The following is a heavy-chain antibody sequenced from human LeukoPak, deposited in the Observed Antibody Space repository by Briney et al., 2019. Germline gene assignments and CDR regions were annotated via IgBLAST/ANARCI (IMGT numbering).Heavy chain of an antibody. D-gene: IGHD2-15*01. Sequence: PGRSLRLSCAASGFTFSSYAMSWVRQAPGKGLEWVSAISGSGGSTFYADSVKGRFTISRDNSKNTLYLQMNSLRAEDTAVYYCAKARYCSGGSCYADYWGQGTLVIVSS. V-gene: IGHV3-23*01. CDR3: AKARYCSGGSCYADY. CDR2: ISGSGGST. CDR1: GFTFSSYA. J-gene: IGHJ4*02.